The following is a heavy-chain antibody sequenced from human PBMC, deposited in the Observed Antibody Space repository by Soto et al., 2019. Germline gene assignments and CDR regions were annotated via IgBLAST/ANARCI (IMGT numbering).Heavy chain of an antibody. J-gene: IGHJ4*02. CDR2: IYYSGST. CDR1: GDSISSSSYY. V-gene: IGHV4-39*01. CDR3: ARLGYCSSTSCLTFDY. D-gene: IGHD2-2*01. Sequence: SETLSLTCTVSGDSISSSSYYWGWIRQPPGKGLEWIGSIYYSGSTYYNPSLKSRVTISVDTSKNQFSLKLSSVTAADTAVYYCARLGYCSSTSCLTFDYWGQGTLVTVS.